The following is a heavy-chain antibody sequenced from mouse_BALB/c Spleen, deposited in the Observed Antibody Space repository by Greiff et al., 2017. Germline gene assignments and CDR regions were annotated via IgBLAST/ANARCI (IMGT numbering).Heavy chain of an antibody. D-gene: IGHD2-12*01. Sequence: VKLMESGPGLVAPSQSLSITCTVSGFSLTSYGVHWVRQPPGKGLEWLGVIWAGGSTNYNSALMSRLSISKDNSKSQVFLKMNSLQTDDTAMYCCARDHDERFAYWGQGTLVTVSA. CDR3: ARDHDERFAY. CDR2: IWAGGST. V-gene: IGHV2-9*02. J-gene: IGHJ3*01. CDR1: GFSLTSYG.